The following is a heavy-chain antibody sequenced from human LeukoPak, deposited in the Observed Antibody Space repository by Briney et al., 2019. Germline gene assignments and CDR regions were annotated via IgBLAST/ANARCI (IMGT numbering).Heavy chain of an antibody. CDR2: IRSKANNYAT. V-gene: IGHV3-73*01. CDR1: GFTLSGSA. J-gene: IGHJ4*02. Sequence: GGSLKLSCAASGFTLSGSAMHRVRQASGKGLEWVGRIRSKANNYATAYAASVKGRFTISRDDSKNTAYLQMNSLITEDTAVYYCTRRFSDDSSGYFSYWGLGTLVTVSS. CDR3: TRRFSDDSSGYFSY. D-gene: IGHD3-22*01.